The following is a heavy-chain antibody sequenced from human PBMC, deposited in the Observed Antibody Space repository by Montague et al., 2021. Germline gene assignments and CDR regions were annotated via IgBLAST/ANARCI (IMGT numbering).Heavy chain of an antibody. CDR1: SGSIFHAH. CDR3: AKQDYSVSGTSSKGFDP. CDR2: MFYGGAT. J-gene: IGHJ5*01. Sequence: SETLSLTCTVSSGSIFHAHWSWVRQPPGKGLEWLGSMFYGGATSTNPSLKSRVTMSIDTSTNQFSLKLSFVTAADTAVYYCAKQDYSVSGTSSKGFDPWGQGILVTVSS. D-gene: IGHD3-10*01. V-gene: IGHV4-59*08.